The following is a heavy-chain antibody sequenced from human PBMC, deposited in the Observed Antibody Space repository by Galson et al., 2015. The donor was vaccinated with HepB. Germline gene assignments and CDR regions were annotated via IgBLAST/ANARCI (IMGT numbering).Heavy chain of an antibody. Sequence: RLSCAASGFTFGDYAMSWFRQAPGKGLEWVGIIRSKAYGGTTEYAASVKGRFTISRDDSKSIAYLQMNSLKTEDTAVYYCTRDIIAVAGTVDYWGQGTLVTVSS. V-gene: IGHV3-49*03. J-gene: IGHJ4*02. CDR1: GFTFGDYA. CDR2: IRSKAYGGTT. CDR3: TRDIIAVAGTVDY. D-gene: IGHD6-19*01.